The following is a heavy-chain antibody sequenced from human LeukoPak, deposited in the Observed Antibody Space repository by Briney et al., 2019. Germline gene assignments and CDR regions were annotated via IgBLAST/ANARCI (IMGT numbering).Heavy chain of an antibody. V-gene: IGHV4-34*01. D-gene: IGHD7-27*01. J-gene: IGHJ4*02. Sequence: SETLSLTCTVSGDSISVYYWSWIRQPPGKGLEWIGEINHSGSTNYNPSLKSRVTISVDTSKNQFSLKLSSVTAADTAVYYCARGLGLGIFDYWGQGTLVTVSS. CDR1: GDSISVYY. CDR2: INHSGST. CDR3: ARGLGLGIFDY.